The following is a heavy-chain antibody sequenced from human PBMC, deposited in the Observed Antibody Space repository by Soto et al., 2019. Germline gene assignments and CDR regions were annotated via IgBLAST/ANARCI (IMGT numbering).Heavy chain of an antibody. J-gene: IGHJ3*02. Sequence: GPSVKVSCKASGGTFSSYAISWVRQAPGQGLEWMGGIIPIFGTANYAQKFQGRVTITADESTSTAYMELSSLRSEDTAVYYCASIGYCSSTSCYAAFDIWGQGTMVTVSS. CDR3: ASIGYCSSTSCYAAFDI. CDR2: IIPIFGTA. D-gene: IGHD2-2*01. CDR1: GGTFSSYA. V-gene: IGHV1-69*13.